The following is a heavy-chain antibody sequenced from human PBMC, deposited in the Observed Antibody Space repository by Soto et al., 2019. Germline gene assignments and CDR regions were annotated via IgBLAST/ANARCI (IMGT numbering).Heavy chain of an antibody. Sequence: ASETLSLTCTVSGGTISSRDYYWCLIRQPPGKGLEWIGYIYYSGSTYYNPSLKSRVTISVDTSKNQFSLKLSSVTAADTAVYYCASVSYFNAFDYWGQGTLVTVSS. CDR2: IYYSGST. CDR3: ASVSYFNAFDY. V-gene: IGHV4-30-4*01. J-gene: IGHJ4*02. D-gene: IGHD3-9*01. CDR1: GGTISSRDYY.